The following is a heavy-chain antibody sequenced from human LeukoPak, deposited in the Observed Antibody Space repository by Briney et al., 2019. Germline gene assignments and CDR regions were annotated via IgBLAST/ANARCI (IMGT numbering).Heavy chain of an antibody. CDR1: GGSFSGYY. D-gene: IGHD6-19*01. CDR2: INHSGST. J-gene: IGHJ4*02. V-gene: IGHV4-34*01. Sequence: SETLSLTCAVYGGSFSGYYWSWIRQPPGKGLEWIGEINHSGSTNYNPSLKSRVTISVDTSKNQFSLKLGSVTAADTAVYYCARGGGRSIAVAANDYWGQGTLVTVSS. CDR3: ARGGGRSIAVAANDY.